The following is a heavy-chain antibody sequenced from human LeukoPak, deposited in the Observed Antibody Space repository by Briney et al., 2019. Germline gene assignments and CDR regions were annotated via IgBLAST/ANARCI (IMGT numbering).Heavy chain of an antibody. Sequence: GESLKISCKGSGYSFTSYWIGWVRQMPGKGLDWMGIIYPGDSDTRYSPSFQGQVTISADKSISTAYLQWSSLKASDTAMYYCARRLGYYDSSGYSDYWGQGTLVTVSS. J-gene: IGHJ4*02. CDR2: IYPGDSDT. CDR3: ARRLGYYDSSGYSDY. D-gene: IGHD3-22*01. V-gene: IGHV5-51*01. CDR1: GYSFTSYW.